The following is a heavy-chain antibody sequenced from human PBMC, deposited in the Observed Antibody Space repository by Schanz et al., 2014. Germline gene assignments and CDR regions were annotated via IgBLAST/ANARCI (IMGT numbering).Heavy chain of an antibody. CDR1: GFSVGNKY. J-gene: IGHJ4*02. CDR3: VRDRRNADLDY. V-gene: IGHV3-48*01. D-gene: IGHD1-1*01. CDR2: VSRSTPDI. Sequence: EVQLVESGGGLVQPGGSLRLSCAASGFSVGNKYMNWVRQAPGKGLEWVSYVSRSTPDIYYADSVKGRFTMSRDNAKNSVFLQMNSLRAEDTAVYYCVRDRRNADLDYWGQGTLVTVSS.